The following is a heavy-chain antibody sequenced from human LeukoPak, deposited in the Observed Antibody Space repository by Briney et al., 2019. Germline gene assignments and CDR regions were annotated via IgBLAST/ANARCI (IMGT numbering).Heavy chain of an antibody. J-gene: IGHJ6*03. CDR3: AREGRYRYGYNEYHLYMDI. D-gene: IGHD5-18*01. Sequence: SETLSLTCTVSGGSISSYYWSWIRQPAGQGLERIWYIYYSGRTSYNPTLKSRVTIPVDTSKNQFSLRLSSVTAAETAVYYCAREGRYRYGYNEYHLYMDIWGKGTTVTVSS. CDR2: IYYSGRT. V-gene: IGHV4-59*12. CDR1: GGSISSYY.